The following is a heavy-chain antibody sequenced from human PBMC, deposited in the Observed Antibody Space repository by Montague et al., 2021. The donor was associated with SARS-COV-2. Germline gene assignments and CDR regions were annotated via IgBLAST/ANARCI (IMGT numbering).Heavy chain of an antibody. D-gene: IGHD3-10*01. CDR1: GFTFSSYA. J-gene: IGHJ4*02. CDR3: AKDQNDPMVRGVTSFDS. V-gene: IGHV3-23*01. CDR2: VSGSGESS. Sequence: SMILSCAASGFTFSSYAMSWVRQAPVKGLEWVSAVSGSGESSYYXESVKGRFTISRDNSKNTLYLQMNILGAEDTAVYFCAKDQNDPMVRGVTSFDSWGQGTPVTVSS.